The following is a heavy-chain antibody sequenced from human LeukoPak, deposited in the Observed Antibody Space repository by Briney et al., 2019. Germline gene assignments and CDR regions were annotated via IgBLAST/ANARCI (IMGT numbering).Heavy chain of an antibody. D-gene: IGHD5-12*01. V-gene: IGHV4-39*01. CDR2: IYYSGST. Sequence: PSETLSLTCTVSGGSISSSSYYWGWIRQPPGKGLEWIGSIYYSGSTYYNPSLKSRVTISVDTSKNQFSLKLSSVTAADTAVYYCARQVVDIVATDSYNWFDPWGQGTLVTVSS. J-gene: IGHJ5*02. CDR1: GGSISSSSYY. CDR3: ARQVVDIVATDSYNWFDP.